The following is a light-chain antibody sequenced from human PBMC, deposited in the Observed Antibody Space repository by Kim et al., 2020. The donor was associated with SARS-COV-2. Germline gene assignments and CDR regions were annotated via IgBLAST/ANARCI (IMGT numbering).Light chain of an antibody. J-gene: IGKJ2*01. CDR1: QSVRSS. CDR3: QQYKNWPYT. V-gene: IGKV3-15*01. CDR2: SAS. Sequence: SVSRGEITPLPWRARQSVRSSLAWYQQKPAQAPRLLIYSASTRDTGIPARFSGSGSGTEFTLTITSLQSEDFAVYYCQQYKNWPYTFGQGTKLEI.